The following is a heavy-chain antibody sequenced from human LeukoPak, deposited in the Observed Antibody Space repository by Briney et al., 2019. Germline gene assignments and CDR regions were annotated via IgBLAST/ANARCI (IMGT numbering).Heavy chain of an antibody. V-gene: IGHV3-11*04. CDR2: ISSSGSTI. CDR3: ARDHGEGFDY. Sequence: NTGGSLRLSCAASGFTFDDYGMSWVRQAPGKGLEWVSYISSSGSTIYYADSVKGRFTISRDNAKNSLYLQMNSLRAEDTAVYYCARDHGEGFDYWGQGTLVTVSS. CDR1: GFTFDDYG. J-gene: IGHJ4*02.